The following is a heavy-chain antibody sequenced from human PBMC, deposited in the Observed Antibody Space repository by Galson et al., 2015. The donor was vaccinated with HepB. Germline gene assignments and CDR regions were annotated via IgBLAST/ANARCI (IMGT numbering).Heavy chain of an antibody. V-gene: IGHV6-1*01. CDR1: GDSVSSNSAA. D-gene: IGHD3-22*01. CDR2: TYYRSKWYY. Sequence: CAISGDSVSSNSAAWNWIGQSPSRGLEWLGRTYYRSKWYYDYAVSVRSRITLNPDISRNQFSLQLYSVTPEDTAVYYCARNVYYDTSGYYYKPGWVDPWGQGTLVTVSS. CDR3: ARNVYYDTSGYYYKPGWVDP. J-gene: IGHJ5*02.